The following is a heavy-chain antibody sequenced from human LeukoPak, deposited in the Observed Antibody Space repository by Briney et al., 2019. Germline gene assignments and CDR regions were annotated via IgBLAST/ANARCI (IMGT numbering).Heavy chain of an antibody. J-gene: IGHJ3*02. CDR1: GGSISSGDYY. Sequence: SGTLSLTCTVSGGSISSGDYYWSWIRQPPGKGLEWIGYIYYSGSTNYNPSLKSRVTISVDTSKNQFSLKLSSVTAADTAVYYCARERRRFGGPGAFDIWGQGTMVTVSS. CDR3: ARERRRFGGPGAFDI. D-gene: IGHD3-10*01. CDR2: IYYSGST. V-gene: IGHV4-61*08.